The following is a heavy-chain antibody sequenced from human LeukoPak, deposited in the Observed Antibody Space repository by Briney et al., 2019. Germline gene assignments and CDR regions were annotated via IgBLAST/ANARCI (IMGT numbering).Heavy chain of an antibody. CDR2: IDYDGTVK. D-gene: IGHD2-21*01. V-gene: IGHV3-30*02. CDR3: ARKFVDY. J-gene: IGHJ4*02. Sequence: PGGSLRLSCAASGFTFSNYDMYRVRQAPGKGLEWVAFIDYDGTVKYYEDSVKGRFTISRDNSKHTVYLQMNSLRTEDTAIYYCARKFVDYWGQGTLVTVSS. CDR1: GFTFSNYD.